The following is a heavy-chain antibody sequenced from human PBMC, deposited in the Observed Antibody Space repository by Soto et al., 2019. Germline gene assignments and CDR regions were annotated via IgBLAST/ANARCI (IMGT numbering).Heavy chain of an antibody. CDR2: IWYDGSIK. CDR1: GFTFGIYG. J-gene: IGHJ3*02. Sequence: QVQLVESGGGVVQPGRSLRLSCAASGFTFGIYGMHWVRQAPGKGLEWVAVIWYDGSIKYHADSVKGRFTISRDNSKNTVDLQMDSLRDEDTAGYYCARATSGSFDALDMGGQGTLVTVSA. CDR3: ARATSGSFDALDM. V-gene: IGHV3-33*01. D-gene: IGHD1-26*01.